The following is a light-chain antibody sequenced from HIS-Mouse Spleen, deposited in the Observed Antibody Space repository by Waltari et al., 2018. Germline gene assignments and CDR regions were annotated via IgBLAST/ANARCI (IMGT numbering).Light chain of an antibody. V-gene: IGLV2-23*01. J-gene: IGLJ3*02. CDR2: EGS. CDR3: CSYAGSSTWV. CDR1: STDVGSHNL. Sequence: ALTQPASVSRSPGQCTTTSGTGTSTDVGSHNLVSWYQQHPGKAPKLMSYEGSKRPSGVSNRFSGSKSGNTASLTISGLQAEDEADYYCCSYAGSSTWVFGGGTKLTVL.